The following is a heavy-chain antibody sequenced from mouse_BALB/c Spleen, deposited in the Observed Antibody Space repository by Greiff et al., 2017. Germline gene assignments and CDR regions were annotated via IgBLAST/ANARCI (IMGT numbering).Heavy chain of an antibody. V-gene: IGHV5-17*02. J-gene: IGHJ3*01. D-gene: IGHD4-1*01. Sequence: EVQLVESGGGLVQPGGSRKLSCAASGFTFSSFGMHWVRQAPEKGLEWVAYISSGSSTIYYADTVKGRFTISRDNPKNTLFLQMTSLRSEDTAMYYCARGLGRRMAWFAYWGQGTLVTVSA. CDR2: ISSGSSTI. CDR3: ARGLGRRMAWFAY. CDR1: GFTFSSFG.